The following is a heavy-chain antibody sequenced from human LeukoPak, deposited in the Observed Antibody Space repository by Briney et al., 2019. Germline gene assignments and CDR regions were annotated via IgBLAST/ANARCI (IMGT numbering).Heavy chain of an antibody. Sequence: PSGTLSLTCTVSGGSINNYYWSWIRQPAGKGLEWIGRIYTSGSTNYNPSLKSRVTMSVDTSKNQFSLKLSSVTAADTAVYYCAREVLVGAHFDYWGQGTLVTVSS. CDR3: AREVLVGAHFDY. D-gene: IGHD1-26*01. CDR1: GGSINNYY. V-gene: IGHV4-4*07. CDR2: IYTSGST. J-gene: IGHJ4*02.